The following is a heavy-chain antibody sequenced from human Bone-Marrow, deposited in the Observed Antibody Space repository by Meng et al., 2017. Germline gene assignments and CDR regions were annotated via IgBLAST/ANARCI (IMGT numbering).Heavy chain of an antibody. J-gene: IGHJ4*02. Sequence: VELVGSGGDLVKPGGSLRISCAASGFYFNNAWMSWVRQAPGKGLEWVGRIKSNTDGGTAEYAAPVTGRFTISRDDSKSTLYLQMSGLRIDDTGVYYCTWDDKAVSDYWGQGTLVTVSS. V-gene: IGHV3-15*01. CDR3: TWDDKAVSDY. D-gene: IGHD1-26*01. CDR2: IKSNTDGGTA. CDR1: GFYFNNAW.